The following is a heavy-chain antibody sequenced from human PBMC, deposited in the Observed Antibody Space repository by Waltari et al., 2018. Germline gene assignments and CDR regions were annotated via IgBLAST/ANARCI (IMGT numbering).Heavy chain of an antibody. CDR2: IYYSGST. D-gene: IGHD6-19*01. Sequence: VQLVESGGGLVQPGGSLRLSCAASGFTFSSYWMSWIRQPPGKGLEWIGYIYYSGSTNYNPSLKSRVTISVDTSKNQFSLKLSSVTAADTAVYYCARDNIAVAGTIWFDPWGQGTLVTVSS. J-gene: IGHJ5*02. CDR3: ARDNIAVAGTIWFDP. CDR1: GFTFSSYW. V-gene: IGHV4-59*01.